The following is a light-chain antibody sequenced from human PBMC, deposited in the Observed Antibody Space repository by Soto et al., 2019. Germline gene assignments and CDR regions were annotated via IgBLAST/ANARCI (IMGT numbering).Light chain of an antibody. CDR2: GAS. Sequence: EIVLTQSPGTLSLSSGELTTLSCKNSQSVDNSYLAWYQHKHGQPPRLLIYGASGRATGIPDRFRASGSGTDFTPTITRLETEDFSVYYCQQYDTSPWTFGQVTKVEIK. J-gene: IGKJ1*01. V-gene: IGKV3-20*01. CDR3: QQYDTSPWT. CDR1: QSVDNSY.